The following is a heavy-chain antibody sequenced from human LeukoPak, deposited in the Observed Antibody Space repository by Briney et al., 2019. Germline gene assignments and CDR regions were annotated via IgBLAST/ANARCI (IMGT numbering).Heavy chain of an antibody. J-gene: IGHJ4*02. CDR3: ARERIAVAGPD. CDR2: IKQDGTEK. Sequence: GGSLRLSCAASKFTFSTYLMSWVRQAPGKGLEWVASIKQDGTEKYYVDSVKGRFTISRDNAKNSLYLQMNSLRAEDTGVYYCARERIAVAGPDWGQGTLVTVSS. D-gene: IGHD6-19*01. CDR1: KFTFSTYL. V-gene: IGHV3-7*01.